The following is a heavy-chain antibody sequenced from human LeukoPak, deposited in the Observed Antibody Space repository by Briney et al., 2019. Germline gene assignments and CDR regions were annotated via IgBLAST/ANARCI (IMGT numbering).Heavy chain of an antibody. Sequence: ASVKVSCKASGYTFTGYYMHWVRQAPGQGLEWMGWINANSGGTDYAQKFQDRVTMTRDASISTAYMELSRLTSDDTAVYYCARDGHGGNSFDYRGQGTLVTVSS. CDR1: GYTFTGYY. CDR2: INANSGGT. J-gene: IGHJ4*02. V-gene: IGHV1-2*02. CDR3: ARDGHGGNSFDY. D-gene: IGHD4-23*01.